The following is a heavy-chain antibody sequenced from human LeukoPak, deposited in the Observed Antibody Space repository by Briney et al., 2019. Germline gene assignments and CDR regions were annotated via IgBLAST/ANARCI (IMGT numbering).Heavy chain of an antibody. CDR2: ITGSGSST. CDR3: ARRSSTLRDFDY. CDR1: GFTFSSHA. Sequence: GGSLRLSCAASGFTFSSHAMSWVRQALGMGLEWVSSITGSGSSTFHVDSVKGRFSISRDNSKNMLYLQMNSLRAEDTAIYYCARRSSTLRDFDYWGQGTLVTVSS. J-gene: IGHJ4*02. V-gene: IGHV3-23*01. D-gene: IGHD2-2*01.